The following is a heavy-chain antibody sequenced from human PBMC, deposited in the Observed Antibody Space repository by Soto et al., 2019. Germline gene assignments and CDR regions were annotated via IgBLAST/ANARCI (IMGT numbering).Heavy chain of an antibody. CDR3: ASGAEVEYYDFWRGYRGREYYFDY. Sequence: QVQLVQSGAEVKKPGSSVKVSCKASGGTFSSYAISWVRQAPGQELEWMGGIIPIFGTANYAQKFQGRVTITADESTSTAYLELSSLRSEDTAVYYCASGAEVEYYDFWRGYRGREYYFDYWGQGTLVTVSS. V-gene: IGHV1-69*01. J-gene: IGHJ4*02. CDR1: GGTFSSYA. D-gene: IGHD3-3*01. CDR2: IIPIFGTA.